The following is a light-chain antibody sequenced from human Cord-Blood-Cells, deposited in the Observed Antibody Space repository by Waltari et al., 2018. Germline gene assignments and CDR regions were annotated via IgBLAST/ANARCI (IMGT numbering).Light chain of an antibody. Sequence: EIVMTQSPATLSVSPGERATLSCRASQSVSSNLDWYQQKPGQAPRLLIYGAYTRATGIPARFSGSGSGTEFTLTISSLQSEDFAVYYCQQYNNWPPTFGQGTKVEIK. CDR3: QQYNNWPPT. CDR1: QSVSSN. CDR2: GAY. V-gene: IGKV3D-15*01. J-gene: IGKJ1*01.